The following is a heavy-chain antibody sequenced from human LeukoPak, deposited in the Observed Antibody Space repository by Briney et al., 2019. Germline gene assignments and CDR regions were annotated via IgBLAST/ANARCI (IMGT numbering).Heavy chain of an antibody. Sequence: SGPTLLKPTPTLTLTCTFSGFAFSTRGVGVGWIRQPPAKALEWLALIDWDDDKRYSPSLKSRLTITRGTSKTQVVFTLTNMDPVDTATYYCARRYFDWFFDYWGQGILVTVSS. CDR2: IDWDDDK. D-gene: IGHD3-9*01. V-gene: IGHV2-5*02. CDR1: GFAFSTRGVG. CDR3: ARRYFDWFFDY. J-gene: IGHJ4*02.